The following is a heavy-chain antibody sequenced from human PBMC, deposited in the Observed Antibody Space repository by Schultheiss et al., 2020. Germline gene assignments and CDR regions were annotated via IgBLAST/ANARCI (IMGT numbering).Heavy chain of an antibody. D-gene: IGHD3-10*01. J-gene: IGHJ4*02. CDR2: IYTSGST. V-gene: IGHV4-4*07. Sequence: SETLSLTCTVSGGSISSYYWSWIRQPAGKGLEWIGRIYTSGSTNYNPSLKSRVTMSVDTSKNQFSLKLSSVTAADTAVYYCARGKYYYGSGSRYFDYWGQGTLVTVSS. CDR1: GGSISSYY. CDR3: ARGKYYYGSGSRYFDY.